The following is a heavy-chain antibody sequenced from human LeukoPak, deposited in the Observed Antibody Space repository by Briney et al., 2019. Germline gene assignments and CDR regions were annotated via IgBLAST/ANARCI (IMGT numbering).Heavy chain of an antibody. CDR1: GFTFNNHA. CDR3: AIDRSYGSIYYRHFDY. CDR2: ISASSGAI. J-gene: IGHJ4*02. V-gene: IGHV3-48*01. Sequence: PGGSLRLSCAASGFTFNNHAMNWVRQAPGKGLEWVSYISASSGAIYYADSVKGRFTISRDNARNSMFLQMNSLRAEDAAVYFCAIDRSYGSIYYRHFDYWGQGTLVTVSS. D-gene: IGHD6-13*01.